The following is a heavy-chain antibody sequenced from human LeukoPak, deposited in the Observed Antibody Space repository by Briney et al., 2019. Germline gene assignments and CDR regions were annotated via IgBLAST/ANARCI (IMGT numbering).Heavy chain of an antibody. V-gene: IGHV4-39*07. J-gene: IGHJ4*02. D-gene: IGHD3-10*01. CDR3: ARDSDGSGSYGL. CDR1: GGSISSNSHY. CDR2: IYYSGST. Sequence: SETLSLTCTVSGGSISSNSHYWGWIRQPPGKGLEWIGNIYYSGSTYYNPSLKSRVTISVDRSKNQFSLKLSSVTAADTAVYYCARDSDGSGSYGLWGQGTLVTVSS.